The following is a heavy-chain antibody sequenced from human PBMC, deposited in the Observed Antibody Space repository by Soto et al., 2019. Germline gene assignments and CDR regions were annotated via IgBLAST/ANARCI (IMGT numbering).Heavy chain of an antibody. V-gene: IGHV4-34*01. D-gene: IGHD2-15*01. J-gene: IGHJ6*03. CDR2: INHSGST. CDR3: ARGGTDVVVVVAASSHYYYYYMDV. CDR1: GGSFSGYY. Sequence: QVQLQQWGAGLLKPSETLSLTCAVYGGSFSGYYWSWIRQPPGKGLEWIGEINHSGSTNYNPSLKRLVIMSVDTSKNLFSLKLSSVTAADTAVYYCARGGTDVVVVVAASSHYYYYYMDVWGKGTTVTVSS.